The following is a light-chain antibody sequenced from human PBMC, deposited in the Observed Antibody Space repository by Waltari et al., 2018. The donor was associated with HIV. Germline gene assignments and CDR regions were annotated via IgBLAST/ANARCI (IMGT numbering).Light chain of an antibody. V-gene: IGLV2-14*01. Sequence: QSALTPPASVSGSPGQSITLSCTGTSSDVGGYNYVSWYQQNPGKAPKLMIYDVSNRPSGVSNRFSGSKSGNTASLTISGLQAEDEADYYCSSYTSSSTLGVFGGGTKLTVL. CDR2: DVS. CDR3: SSYTSSSTLGV. J-gene: IGLJ3*02. CDR1: SSDVGGYNY.